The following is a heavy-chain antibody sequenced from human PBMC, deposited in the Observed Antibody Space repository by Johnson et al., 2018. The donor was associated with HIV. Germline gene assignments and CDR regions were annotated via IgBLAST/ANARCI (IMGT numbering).Heavy chain of an antibody. CDR2: IYSGGST. Sequence: VQLVESGGGLVQPGGSLRLSCAASGFTVSSNYMSWVRQAPGKGLEWVSVIYSGGSTYYADSVKGRFTISRDNSKNTLYLQMNSLRAEDTAVYYCARVPWSLDAFDILGQGTMVTVSS. D-gene: IGHD2-15*01. V-gene: IGHV3-66*01. J-gene: IGHJ3*02. CDR1: GFTVSSNY. CDR3: ARVPWSLDAFDI.